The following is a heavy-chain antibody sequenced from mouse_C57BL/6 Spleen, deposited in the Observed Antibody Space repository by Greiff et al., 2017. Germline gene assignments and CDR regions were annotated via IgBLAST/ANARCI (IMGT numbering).Heavy chain of an antibody. J-gene: IGHJ4*01. Sequence: QVQLKQPGAELVMPGASVKLSCKASGYTFTSYWMHWVKQRPGQGLEWIGEIDPSDSYTNYNQKFKGKSTLTVDKSSSTAYMQLSSLTSEDSAVYYCARGSSSLYAMDYWGQGTSVTVSS. D-gene: IGHD1-1*01. CDR1: GYTFTSYW. V-gene: IGHV1-69*01. CDR2: IDPSDSYT. CDR3: ARGSSSLYAMDY.